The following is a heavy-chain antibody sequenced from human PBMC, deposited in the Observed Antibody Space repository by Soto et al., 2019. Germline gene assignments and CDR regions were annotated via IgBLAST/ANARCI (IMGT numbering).Heavy chain of an antibody. CDR3: ARGSIAAAGPNFDY. CDR1: GGSISSYY. Sequence: SETLSLTCTVSGGSISSYYWSWIRQPPGKGLEWIGYIYYSGSTNYNPSLKSRVTISVDTSKNQFSLKLSSVTAADTAVYYCARGSIAAAGPNFDYWGQGTLVTVSS. J-gene: IGHJ4*02. CDR2: IYYSGST. V-gene: IGHV4-59*01. D-gene: IGHD6-13*01.